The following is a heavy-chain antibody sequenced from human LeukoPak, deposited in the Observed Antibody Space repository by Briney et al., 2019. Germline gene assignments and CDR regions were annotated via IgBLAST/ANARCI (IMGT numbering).Heavy chain of an antibody. CDR2: ISGSGGST. CDR1: GFTFGSYA. Sequence: PGGSLRLSCAASGFTFGSYAMSWVRQAPGKGLEWVAGISGSGGSTYYADSVKGRFTISRDNSKNTLYMQMNSLRAEDTAVYYCAKVLDDYGDYAPFDYWGQGTLVTVSS. V-gene: IGHV3-23*01. CDR3: AKVLDDYGDYAPFDY. D-gene: IGHD4-17*01. J-gene: IGHJ4*02.